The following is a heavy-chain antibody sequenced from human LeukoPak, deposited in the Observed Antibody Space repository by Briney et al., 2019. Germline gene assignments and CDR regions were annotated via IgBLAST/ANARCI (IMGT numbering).Heavy chain of an antibody. CDR2: ISYDGSNK. J-gene: IGHJ4*02. Sequence: PGGPLRLSCAASGFTFNNYTMHWVRQAPGKGLEWMAVISYDGSNKYYADSVKGRFTVSRDNSKNTLYLQMNSLRTEDTAVYYCARAYTTGWSRAFDYWGQGTLVPVSS. V-gene: IGHV3-30*04. CDR1: GFTFNNYT. D-gene: IGHD6-19*01. CDR3: ARAYTTGWSRAFDY.